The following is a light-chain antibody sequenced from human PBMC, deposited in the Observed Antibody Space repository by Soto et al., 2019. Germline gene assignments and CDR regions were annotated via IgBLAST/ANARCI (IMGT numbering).Light chain of an antibody. J-gene: IGKJ2*01. V-gene: IGKV1-39*01. CDR1: QSISSY. CDR3: QQSYSTPYT. Sequence: DIQMTQSPSSLSASVGDRVTITCRASQSISSYLNWYKQKPGKAPKLLLYAASSLQSGVPSRFRGSGSGTDFTLTISSLQTEDFATYYCQQSYSTPYTFGQGTKLEIK. CDR2: AAS.